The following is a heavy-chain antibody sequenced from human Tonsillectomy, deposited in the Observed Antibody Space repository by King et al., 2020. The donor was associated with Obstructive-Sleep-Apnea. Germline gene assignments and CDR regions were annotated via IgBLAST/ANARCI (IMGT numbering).Heavy chain of an antibody. J-gene: IGHJ6*02. D-gene: IGHD3-22*01. CDR3: ARRAYFYDSSGYYAAGPKIAGMDV. CDR2: IDPSDSYT. CDR1: GYSFTSYW. Sequence: VQLVESGAEVKKPGESLRISCKGSGYSFTSYWISWVRQMPGKGLEWMGRIDPSDSYTNYSPSFQGHVTISADKSISTAYLQWSSLKASDTAMYYCARRAYFYDSSGYYAAGPKIAGMDVWGQGTTVTVSS. V-gene: IGHV5-10-1*03.